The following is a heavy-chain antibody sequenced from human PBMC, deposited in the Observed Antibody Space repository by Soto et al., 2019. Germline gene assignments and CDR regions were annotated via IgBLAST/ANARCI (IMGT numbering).Heavy chain of an antibody. CDR1: GFTFSSCS. V-gene: IGHV3-30-3*01. J-gene: IGHJ4*02. CDR3: AGGSPWEQQLQGPFDY. CDR2: ISNDDSNK. D-gene: IGHD6-13*01. Sequence: QVQLVESGGGVVQPGRSLRLSCAASGFTFSSCSMHWVRQAPGEGLEWVALISNDDSNKFYADSVKGRFTISRDNSKNTLYLQMSSLRAEDTAVYYCAGGSPWEQQLQGPFDYWGQGTLVTVSS.